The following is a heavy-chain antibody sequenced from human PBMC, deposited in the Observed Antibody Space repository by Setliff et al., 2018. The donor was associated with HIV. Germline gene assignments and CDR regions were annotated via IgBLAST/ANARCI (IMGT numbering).Heavy chain of an antibody. V-gene: IGHV4-61*02. D-gene: IGHD1-26*01. Sequence: SETLSLTCTVSGGSISSGSYYWTWIRQPAGKGLEWIGLIYPSGNTNYNPSLKSRVTISVDTSKKQFSLKLRSVTAADTAVYYCARDVPLQMGHGPGGRYFDSWGQGTLVTVSS. J-gene: IGHJ4*02. CDR3: ARDVPLQMGHGPGGRYFDS. CDR2: IYPSGNT. CDR1: GGSISSGSYY.